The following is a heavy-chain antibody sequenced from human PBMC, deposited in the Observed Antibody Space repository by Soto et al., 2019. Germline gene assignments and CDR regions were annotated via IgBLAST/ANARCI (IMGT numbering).Heavy chain of an antibody. CDR3: AKAYYYGSGSYNAFDY. V-gene: IGHV3-9*01. CDR1: GFTFDDYA. D-gene: IGHD3-10*01. CDR2: ISWNSGSI. J-gene: IGHJ4*02. Sequence: PGGSLRLSCAASGFTFDDYAMHWVRQAPGKGLEWVSGISWNSGSIGYADSVKGRFTISRDNAKKSLYLQTNSLRAEDTALYYCAKAYYYGSGSYNAFDYWGQGTLVTVSS.